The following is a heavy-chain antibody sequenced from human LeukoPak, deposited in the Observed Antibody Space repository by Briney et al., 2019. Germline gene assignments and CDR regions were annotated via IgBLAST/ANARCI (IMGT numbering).Heavy chain of an antibody. Sequence: PGGSLRLSCAASGFTFSSYEMNWVRQAPATGQEWVSYISSSGSSISYADSVKGRFTISRDNAKNSLYLQMNSLRAEDTAVYYCARDGGGITMIVVVTPVPTYFDYWGQGTLVTVSS. J-gene: IGHJ4*02. D-gene: IGHD3-22*01. CDR1: GFTFSSYE. CDR2: ISSSGSSI. CDR3: ARDGGGITMIVVVTPVPTYFDY. V-gene: IGHV3-48*03.